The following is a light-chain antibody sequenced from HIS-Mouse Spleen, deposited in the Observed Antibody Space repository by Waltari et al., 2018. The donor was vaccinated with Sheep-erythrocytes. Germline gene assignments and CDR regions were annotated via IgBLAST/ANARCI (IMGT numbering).Light chain of an antibody. Sequence: SSELTQPPSVSVSPGQTASITCSGDKLGDKYACWYQQKPGQSPVLVIYQDTKRLSGIPDRFSGANSGYTATLTISGTQAMDEADYDCQAWDSSIVVFGGGTKLTVL. CDR1: KLGDKY. J-gene: IGLJ2*01. CDR3: QAWDSSIVV. CDR2: QDT. V-gene: IGLV3-1*01.